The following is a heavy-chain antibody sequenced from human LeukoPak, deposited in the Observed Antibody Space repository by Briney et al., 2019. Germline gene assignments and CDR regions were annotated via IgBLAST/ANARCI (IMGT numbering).Heavy chain of an antibody. CDR2: IYYSGTS. Sequence: SETLSLTCTVSGGSISSGGYYWSWIRQHPGKGLEWIGHIYYSGTSFYNPSLTSRVTISVDTSKNQFSLKLTSVNNADTAVYYCARIERSSYSLGFDYWGQGTLVTVSS. D-gene: IGHD6-6*01. V-gene: IGHV4-31*03. CDR1: GGSISSGGYY. CDR3: ARIERSSYSLGFDY. J-gene: IGHJ4*02.